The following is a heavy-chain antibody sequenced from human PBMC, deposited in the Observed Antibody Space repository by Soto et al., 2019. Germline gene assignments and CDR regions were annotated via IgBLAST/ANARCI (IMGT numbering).Heavy chain of an antibody. J-gene: IGHJ6*02. V-gene: IGHV3-30*18. Sequence: GGSLRLSCAASGFTFSTYGIHWVRQAPGKGLEWMAAMSYDGSKKYHADSVKGRFTISRDNSKNTLYLQMNSLRAEDTGVYYCAKEGVRESRGWFLAVWGQGTTVTVSS. CDR2: MSYDGSKK. CDR3: AKEGVRESRGWFLAV. D-gene: IGHD6-19*01. CDR1: GFTFSTYG.